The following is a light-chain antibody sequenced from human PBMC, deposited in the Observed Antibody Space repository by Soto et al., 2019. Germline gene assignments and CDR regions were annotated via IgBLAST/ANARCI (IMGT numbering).Light chain of an antibody. J-gene: IGLJ1*01. CDR3: CSYSGSTNSYV. CDR2: DVS. CDR1: NSDVGGYNY. Sequence: QSALTQPASVSGSPGQSITISCTGTNSDVGGYNYVSWYQHHPGTAPKLLICDVSNRPSGISNRFSVCKSGNTASLTISGIQADDEADYYCCSYSGSTNSYVFGTGTKLTGL. V-gene: IGLV2-14*03.